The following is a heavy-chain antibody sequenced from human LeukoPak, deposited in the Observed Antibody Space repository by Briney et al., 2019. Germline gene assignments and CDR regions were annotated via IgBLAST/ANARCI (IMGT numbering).Heavy chain of an antibody. V-gene: IGHV4-4*02. J-gene: IGHJ4*02. D-gene: IGHD6-13*01. Sequence: SETLSLTCAVSGGSISSSNWWSWVRQPPGKGLEWIGEIYHSGSTNYNPSLKGRVTISVDKSKNQFSLKLSSVTAADTAVYYCARTSVAAGLFDYWGQGTLVIVSS. CDR3: ARTSVAAGLFDY. CDR1: GGSISSSNW. CDR2: IYHSGST.